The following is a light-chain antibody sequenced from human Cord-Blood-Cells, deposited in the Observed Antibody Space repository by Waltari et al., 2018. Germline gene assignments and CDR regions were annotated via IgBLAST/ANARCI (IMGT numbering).Light chain of an antibody. J-gene: IGLJ1*01. CDR3: SSYTSSSTYV. CDR2: AVS. V-gene: IGLV2-14*01. CDR1: RRAVGGYKY. Sequence: SALTPPASVSGSPGQTITISCTGTRRAVGGYKYVSWYQQHPGKAPKLMIYAVSNRPSGVSNRFSGSKSGNTASLTISGLQAEDEADYYCSSYTSSSTYVFGTGTKVTVL.